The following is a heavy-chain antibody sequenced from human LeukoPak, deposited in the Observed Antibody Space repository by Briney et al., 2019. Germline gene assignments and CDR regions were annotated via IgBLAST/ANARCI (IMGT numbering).Heavy chain of an antibody. CDR3: ARAPTTVETLPYNFDF. J-gene: IGHJ4*02. D-gene: IGHD4-23*01. CDR1: GGSFFGSH. CDR2: INHSGRT. V-gene: IGHV4-34*01. Sequence: SETLSLTCAVSGGSFFGSHWNWIRQSPEKGLEWIGEINHSGRTNYNPSLKSRVTISVDTSKSQFFLKLTSVTAADTAVYYCARAPTTVETLPYNFDFGGRETRVPVS.